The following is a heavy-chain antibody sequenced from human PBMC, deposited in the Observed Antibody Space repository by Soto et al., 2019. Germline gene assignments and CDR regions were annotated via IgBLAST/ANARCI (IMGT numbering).Heavy chain of an antibody. CDR1: GFIFTRYS. Sequence: GSLRLSCAASGFIFTRYSMNWVRQAPGKGLEWVSSISSTTNYIYYGDSMRGRFTISRDNAKNSLYLEMNSLRAEDTAVYYCARESEDLTSNFDYWGQGTLVTVSS. J-gene: IGHJ4*02. CDR2: ISSTTNYI. V-gene: IGHV3-21*06. CDR3: ARESEDLTSNFDY.